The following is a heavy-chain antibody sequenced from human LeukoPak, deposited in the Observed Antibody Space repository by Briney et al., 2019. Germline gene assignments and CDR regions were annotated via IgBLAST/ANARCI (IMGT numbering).Heavy chain of an antibody. CDR3: AKALSLGELSPFDY. CDR1: GFTFSSYA. Sequence: PGGSLRLSCAASGFTFSSYAMHWVRQAPGKGLEWVSAISGSGGSTYYADSVKGRFTISRDNSKNTLYLQMNSLRAEDTAVYYCAKALSLGELSPFDYWGQGTLVTVSS. J-gene: IGHJ4*02. V-gene: IGHV3-23*01. CDR2: ISGSGGST. D-gene: IGHD3-16*02.